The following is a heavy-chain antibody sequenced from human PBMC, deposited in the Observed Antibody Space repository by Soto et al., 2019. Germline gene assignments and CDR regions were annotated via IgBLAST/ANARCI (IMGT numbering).Heavy chain of an antibody. V-gene: IGHV4-4*07. D-gene: IGHD2-8*02. CDR1: GASIAGSSY. J-gene: IGHJ4*02. CDR3: ARGMTPPGAPAWYYFDS. CDR2: FSLSGAT. Sequence: PSETLSLTCSVSGASIAGSSYWSWIRQPAGQGLEWIGRFSLSGATNYSPSLRSRVTMSADVSKNQFSLRLTSVTAADTAFYYCARGMTPPGAPAWYYFDSWGQGSLVTVSS.